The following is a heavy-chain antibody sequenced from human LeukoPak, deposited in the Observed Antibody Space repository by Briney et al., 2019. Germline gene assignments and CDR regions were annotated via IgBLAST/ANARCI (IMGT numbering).Heavy chain of an antibody. Sequence: ASVKVSCKASGYTLTSYGISWVRQAPGQGLEWMGWISAYNGNTNYAQKLQGRVTMTTDTSTSTAYMELRSLRSDDTAVYYCARVDITMIVVVITRFDYWGQGTLVTVSS. CDR1: GYTLTSYG. CDR2: ISAYNGNT. V-gene: IGHV1-18*01. D-gene: IGHD3-22*01. CDR3: ARVDITMIVVVITRFDY. J-gene: IGHJ4*02.